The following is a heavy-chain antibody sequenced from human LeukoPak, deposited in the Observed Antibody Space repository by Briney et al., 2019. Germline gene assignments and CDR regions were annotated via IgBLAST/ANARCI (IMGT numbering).Heavy chain of an antibody. Sequence: GGSLRLSCAASAFTFSCYGKYWVRQAPGKGLEWVAFIRYEGSNEYYADSVKGRFTISRDNSKNTLFLQMNSLRGEDTAVYYCPKVYRVAGIDYWGQGTLVTVSS. CDR1: AFTFSCYG. V-gene: IGHV3-30*02. CDR3: PKVYRVAGIDY. J-gene: IGHJ4*02. D-gene: IGHD6-19*01. CDR2: IRYEGSNE.